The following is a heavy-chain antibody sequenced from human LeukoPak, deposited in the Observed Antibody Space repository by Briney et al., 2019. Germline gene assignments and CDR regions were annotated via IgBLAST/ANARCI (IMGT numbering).Heavy chain of an antibody. J-gene: IGHJ4*02. V-gene: IGHV3-7*01. CDR1: GFTFSSYW. CDR3: ARDPVEWELLLDY. Sequence: GGSLRLSCAASGFTFSSYWMGWVRQAPGKRLEWVANMNIDGSEKYYADSVKGLFTISRDNARNSVYLQTNSLRVEDTAVYYCARDPVEWELLLDYWGQGTLVTVSS. D-gene: IGHD1-26*01. CDR2: MNIDGSEK.